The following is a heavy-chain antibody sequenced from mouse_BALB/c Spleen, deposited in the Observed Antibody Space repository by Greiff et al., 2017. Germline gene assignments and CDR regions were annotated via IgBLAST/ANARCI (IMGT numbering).Heavy chain of an antibody. V-gene: IGHV5-17*02. CDR1: GFTFSSFG. J-gene: IGHJ3*01. Sequence: VQLKESGGGLVQPGGSRKLSCAASGFTFSSFGMHWVRQAPEKGLEWVAYISSGSSTIYYADTVKGRFTISRDNPKNTLFLQMTSLRSEDTAMYYCAMDGRGFAYWGQGTLVTVSA. D-gene: IGHD2-3*01. CDR3: AMDGRGFAY. CDR2: ISSGSSTI.